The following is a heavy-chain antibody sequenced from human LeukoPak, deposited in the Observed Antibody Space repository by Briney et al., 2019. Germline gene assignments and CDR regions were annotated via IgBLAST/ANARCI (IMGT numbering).Heavy chain of an antibody. V-gene: IGHV4-61*01. CDR2: IYYSGST. CDR3: ARDKGYGDLIFDY. CDR1: GGFISSSSYY. D-gene: IGHD4-17*01. Sequence: SETLSLTCTVSGGFISSSSYYWSWIRQPPGKGLEWIGYIYYSGSTNYNPSLKSRVTISVDTSKNQFSLKLSSVTAADTAVYYCARDKGYGDLIFDYWGQGTLVTVSS. J-gene: IGHJ4*02.